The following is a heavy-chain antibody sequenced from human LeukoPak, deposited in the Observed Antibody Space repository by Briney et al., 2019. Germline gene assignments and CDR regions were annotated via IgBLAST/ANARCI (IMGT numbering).Heavy chain of an antibody. V-gene: IGHV3-21*04. D-gene: IGHD1-7*01. CDR2: ITASSTYI. CDR3: ATDSSRELPHN. Sequence: GGSLRLSCAASGFSFSRSSMGWVRQAPGKGLEWVSSITASSTYIYYADSVKGRFIISRDNAKNSLYLQMNSLRAEDTALYYCATDSSRELPHNWGQGTLVTVSS. CDR1: GFSFSRSS. J-gene: IGHJ4*02.